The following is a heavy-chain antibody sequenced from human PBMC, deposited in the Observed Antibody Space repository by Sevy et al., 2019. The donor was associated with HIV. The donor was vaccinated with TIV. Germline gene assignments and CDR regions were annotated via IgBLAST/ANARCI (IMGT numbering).Heavy chain of an antibody. CDR3: AKAVVRELDY. CDR1: GFTFSSYG. J-gene: IGHJ4*02. CDR2: ISYDGSNK. V-gene: IGHV3-30*18. D-gene: IGHD2-15*01. Sequence: GGSLGLSCAASGFTFSSYGMHWVRQAPGKGLEWVAVISYDGSNKYYADSVKGRFTISRDNSKNTLYLQMNSLRAEDTAVYYCAKAVVRELDYWGQGTLVTVSS.